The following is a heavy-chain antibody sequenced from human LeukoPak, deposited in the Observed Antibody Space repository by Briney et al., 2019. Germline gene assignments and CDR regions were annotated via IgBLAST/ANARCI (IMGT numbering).Heavy chain of an antibody. CDR3: ARNTINWFDH. CDR1: GYTFTDYY. CDR2: INPNSGGT. D-gene: IGHD5-24*01. Sequence: ASVTVSCKASGYTFTDYYMHWVRQAPGQGLEWMGWINPNSGGTNYAQKFQGRVSMTRDTSISTAYMELSRLRSDDTAVYYCARNTINWFDHWGQGVLVTVSS. J-gene: IGHJ5*02. V-gene: IGHV1-2*02.